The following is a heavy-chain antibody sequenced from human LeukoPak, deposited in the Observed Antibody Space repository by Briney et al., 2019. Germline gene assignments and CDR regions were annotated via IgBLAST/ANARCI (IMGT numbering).Heavy chain of an antibody. CDR3: ARGCYYDSQPYYFDY. CDR1: GGSFSGYY. J-gene: IGHJ4*02. Sequence: YPSETLSLTCAVYGGSFSGYYWSWIRQPPGKGLEWIGEINHSGSTNYNPSLKSRVTISVDTSKNQFSLKLSSVTAADTAVYYCARGCYYDSQPYYFDYWGQGTLVTVSS. V-gene: IGHV4-34*01. CDR2: INHSGST. D-gene: IGHD3-22*01.